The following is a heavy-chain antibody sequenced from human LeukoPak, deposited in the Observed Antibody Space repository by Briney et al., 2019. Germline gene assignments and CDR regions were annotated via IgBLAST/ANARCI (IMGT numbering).Heavy chain of an antibody. D-gene: IGHD4-17*01. CDR2: IHHSGTA. CDR3: ARGGNYGDYDGYFDY. J-gene: IGHJ4*02. V-gene: IGHV4-59*08. CDR1: GDSISNYY. Sequence: SETLSLTCTVSGDSISNYYWSWIRQPPGKRLEWFGYIHHSGTAIYNPPLKSRVTISVDTSTNQFSLKVNSVTAADTAVYYCARGGNYGDYDGYFDYWGQGTLVTVSS.